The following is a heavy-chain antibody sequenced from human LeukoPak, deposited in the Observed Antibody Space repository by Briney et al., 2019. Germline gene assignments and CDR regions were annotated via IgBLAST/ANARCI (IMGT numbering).Heavy chain of an antibody. D-gene: IGHD2-2*01. J-gene: IGHJ5*02. CDR2: LSGGGGST. V-gene: IGHV3-23*01. CDR3: AKGGYCSSTSCYVGWFDP. Sequence: PGGSLRLSCAASGXTFSSYVMNWVRQAPGKGLEWVSVLSGGGGSTYYADSVKGRFTISRDNSKNTLFLQMNSLRAEDTAVYYCAKGGYCSSTSCYVGWFDPWGQGTLVTVSS. CDR1: GXTFSSYV.